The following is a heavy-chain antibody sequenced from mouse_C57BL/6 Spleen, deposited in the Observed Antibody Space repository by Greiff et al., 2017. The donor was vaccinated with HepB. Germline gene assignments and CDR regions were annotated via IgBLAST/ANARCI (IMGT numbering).Heavy chain of an antibody. CDR2: IYPGDGDT. J-gene: IGHJ4*01. CDR1: GYAFSSSW. V-gene: IGHV1-82*01. D-gene: IGHD2-1*01. Sequence: QVQLKQSGPELVKPGASVKISCKASGYAFSSSWMNWVKQRPGKGLEWIGRIYPGDGDTNYNGKFKGKATLTADKSSSTAYMQLSSLTSEDSAVYCCASYYSFYAMDYWGQGTSVTVSS. CDR3: ASYYSFYAMDY.